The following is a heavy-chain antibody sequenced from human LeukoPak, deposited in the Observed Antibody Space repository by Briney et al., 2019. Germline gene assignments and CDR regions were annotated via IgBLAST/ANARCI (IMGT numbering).Heavy chain of an antibody. CDR2: INHSGST. CDR1: GGAFSGYY. V-gene: IGHV4-34*01. J-gene: IGHJ4*02. Sequence: SETLSLTCAVSGGAFSGYYWSWIRQPPGKGLEWIGEINHSGSTNYNPSLKSRVTISVDTSKNQFSLKLSSVTAADTAGYYCAGGRAVYDNLTGQHKGYYLDYWGEGTLVTVSS. CDR3: AGGRAVYDNLTGQHKGYYLDY. D-gene: IGHD3-9*01.